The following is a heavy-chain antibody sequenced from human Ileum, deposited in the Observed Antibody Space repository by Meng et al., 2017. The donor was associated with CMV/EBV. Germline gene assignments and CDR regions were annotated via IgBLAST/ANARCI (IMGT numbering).Heavy chain of an antibody. CDR1: GYTFTSYG. CDR3: ARAGPKQQLVHDVDP. Sequence: ASVKVSCKASGYTFTSYGISWVRQAPGQGLEWMGWISAYNGNTNYAQKLQGSVTMTTDTSTSTAYMELRSLRSDDTAVYYCARAGPKQQLVHDVDPWGQGTLVTVSS. D-gene: IGHD6-13*01. V-gene: IGHV1-18*01. J-gene: IGHJ5*02. CDR2: ISAYNGNT.